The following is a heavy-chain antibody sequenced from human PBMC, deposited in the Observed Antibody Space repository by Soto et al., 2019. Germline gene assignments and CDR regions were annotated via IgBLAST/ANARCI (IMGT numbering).Heavy chain of an antibody. CDR1: GFTFSSYA. CDR2: ISYDGSNK. V-gene: IGHV3-30-3*01. D-gene: IGHD3-16*01. CDR3: ARAYDYGMDV. Sequence: PGGSLRLSCAASGFTFSSYAMHWVRQAPGKGLEWVAVISYDGSNKYYADPVKGRFTISRDNSKNTLYLQMNSLRAEDTAVYYCARAYDYGMDVWGQGTTVTVSS. J-gene: IGHJ6*02.